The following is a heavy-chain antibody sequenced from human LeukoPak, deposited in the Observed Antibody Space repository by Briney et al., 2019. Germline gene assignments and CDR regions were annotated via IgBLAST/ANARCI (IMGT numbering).Heavy chain of an antibody. CDR1: GFTFSSYS. Sequence: PGGSLRLSCAVSGFTFSSYSMNWVRQAPGKGLEWVSSISSSSSYIYYADSVKGRFTISRDNAKNSLYLQMNSLRAEDTAVYYCARDVIAVAGTSWFDPWGQGTLVTVSS. D-gene: IGHD6-19*01. V-gene: IGHV3-21*01. CDR3: ARDVIAVAGTSWFDP. CDR2: ISSSSSYI. J-gene: IGHJ5*02.